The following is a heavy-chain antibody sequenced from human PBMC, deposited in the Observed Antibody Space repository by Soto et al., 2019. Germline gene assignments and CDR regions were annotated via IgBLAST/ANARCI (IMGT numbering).Heavy chain of an antibody. CDR3: VRGGGGGQFDY. CDR1: GFTLSDFY. D-gene: IGHD2-21*01. Sequence: GGSLRLSCAAPGFTLSDFYMTWVRQAPGKGLEWLSYISINSNHKEYGDSVKGRHTISRDNAKNSLYLQMNSLRADDTAVYYCVRGGGGGQFDYWGQGTLVTVS. CDR2: ISINSNHK. J-gene: IGHJ4*02. V-gene: IGHV3-11*06.